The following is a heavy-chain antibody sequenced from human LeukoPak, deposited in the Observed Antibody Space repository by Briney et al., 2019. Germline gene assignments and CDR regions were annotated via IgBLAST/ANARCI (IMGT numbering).Heavy chain of an antibody. V-gene: IGHV4-34*01. CDR2: INHSGST. CDR3: ARGTWYFDL. Sequence: SETLSLTCAVYGGSFSGYYWSWIRQPPGKGLEWIGEINHSGSTNYNPFLKSRVTISVDTSKNQFSLKLSSVTAADTAVYYCARGTWYFDLWGRGTLVTVSS. CDR1: GGSFSGYY. J-gene: IGHJ2*01.